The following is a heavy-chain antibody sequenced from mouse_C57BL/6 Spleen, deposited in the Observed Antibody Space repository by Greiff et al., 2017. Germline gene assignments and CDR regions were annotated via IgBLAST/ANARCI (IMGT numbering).Heavy chain of an antibody. Sequence: QVQLQQPGAELVKPGASVKMSCKASGYTFTSYWITWVKQRPGPGLEWIGDIYPGSGSTNYTEKFKSKATLTVDTSSSTASMQLSSLTSEDSAVYYFARYYYGSSYDLYFDVWGTGTTVTVSS. CDR3: ARYYYGSSYDLYFDV. J-gene: IGHJ1*03. D-gene: IGHD1-1*01. CDR1: GYTFTSYW. CDR2: IYPGSGST. V-gene: IGHV1-55*01.